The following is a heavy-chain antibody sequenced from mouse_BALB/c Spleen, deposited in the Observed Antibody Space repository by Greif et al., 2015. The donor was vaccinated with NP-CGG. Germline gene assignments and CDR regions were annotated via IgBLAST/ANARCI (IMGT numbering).Heavy chain of an antibody. CDR3: AKGSYYGNYAWFAY. V-gene: IGHV2-5-1*01. Sequence: VKLVESGPSLVQPSQSLSITCTVSGFSLTSYGVHWVRQSPGKGLEWLGVIWRGGSTDYNAAFMSRLSITKDNSKSQVFFKMNSLQADDTAIYYCAKGSYYGNYAWFAYWGQGTLVTVSA. J-gene: IGHJ3*01. D-gene: IGHD2-10*01. CDR2: IWRGGST. CDR1: GFSLTSYG.